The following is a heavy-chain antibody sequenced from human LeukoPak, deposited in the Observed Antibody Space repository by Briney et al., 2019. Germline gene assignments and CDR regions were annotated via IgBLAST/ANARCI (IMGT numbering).Heavy chain of an antibody. V-gene: IGHV4-39*01. J-gene: IGHJ4*02. D-gene: IGHD4-23*01. CDR3: AGIMTTVAEAGE. Sequence: SETLSLTCTVSGGSISSSSYYWGWIRQPPGKGLEWIGSIYYSGSTYYNPSLKSRVTISVDTSKNQFSLKLSSATAADTAVYYCAGIMTTVAEAGEWGQGTLVTVSS. CDR1: GGSISSSSYY. CDR2: IYYSGST.